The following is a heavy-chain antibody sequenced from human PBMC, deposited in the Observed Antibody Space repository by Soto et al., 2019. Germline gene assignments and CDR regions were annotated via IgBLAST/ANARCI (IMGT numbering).Heavy chain of an antibody. CDR1: GGSISSYY. D-gene: IGHD2-2*02. CDR3: ARGYCSSTICYIWDNWFDP. V-gene: IGHV4-59*01. CDR2: IYYSGRT. J-gene: IGHJ5*02. Sequence: QVQLQESGPGLVKPSETLSLTCTVSGGSISSYYWSWIRQPPGKGLEWIGYIYYSGRTNYNPSLKSRVTISVDTSKNQFSLKLSSVTAADTAVYYCARGYCSSTICYIWDNWFDPWGQETLVTVSS.